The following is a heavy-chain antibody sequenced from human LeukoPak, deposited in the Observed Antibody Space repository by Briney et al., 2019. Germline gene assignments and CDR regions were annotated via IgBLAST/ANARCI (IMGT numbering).Heavy chain of an antibody. Sequence: PGGSLRLSCAASGFTFSSYAMSWVRQAPGKGLEWVSSISGSGGRTYYADSVKGRFTISRDNPENTLFLQMNSLRAEDTAVYYCARDPYYVSGTYRYFDLWGQGTLVTVSS. CDR1: GFTFSSYA. CDR3: ARDPYYVSGTYRYFDL. J-gene: IGHJ4*02. V-gene: IGHV3-23*01. D-gene: IGHD3-10*01. CDR2: ISGSGGRT.